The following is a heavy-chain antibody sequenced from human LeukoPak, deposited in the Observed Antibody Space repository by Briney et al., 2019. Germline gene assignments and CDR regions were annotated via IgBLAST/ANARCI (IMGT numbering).Heavy chain of an antibody. CDR1: GGSISSSNYY. CDR2: IYYSGTP. D-gene: IGHD3-16*01. J-gene: IGHJ4*02. Sequence: SETLSLTCTVSGGSISSSNYYWGWIRQPPGQGLEWIGTIYYSGTPYYNPSLKNRVTMSVDTSKNQFSLKLSSVTAADTAVYYCARTDYASNVGLFDYWGQGTLVTVSA. CDR3: ARTDYASNVGLFDY. V-gene: IGHV4-39*01.